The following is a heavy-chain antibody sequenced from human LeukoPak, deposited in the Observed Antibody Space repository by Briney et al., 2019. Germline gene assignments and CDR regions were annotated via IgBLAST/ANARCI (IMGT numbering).Heavy chain of an antibody. D-gene: IGHD3-9*01. CDR1: GFTFGDYA. Sequence: GGSLRLSCTASGFTFGDYAMSWFRQAPGKGLEWVGFIRSKAYGGTTEYAASVKGRFTISRDDSKNTLYLQMNSLKTEDTAVYYCSTDSTIVYWGQGTLVTVSS. CDR3: STDSTIVY. CDR2: IRSKAYGGTT. V-gene: IGHV3-49*03. J-gene: IGHJ4*02.